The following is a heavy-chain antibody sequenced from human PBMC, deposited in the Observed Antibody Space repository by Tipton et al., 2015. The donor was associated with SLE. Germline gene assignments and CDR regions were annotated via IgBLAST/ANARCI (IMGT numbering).Heavy chain of an antibody. CDR1: GFTFSSYS. V-gene: IGHV3-21*06. CDR3: ARDWDRSNWFDP. Sequence: SLRLSCAASGFTFSSYSMDWVRQAPGKGLEWVSSISSSSVYIYYADSVQGRFTISRDNAKNSLYLQMNSLRAEDTAVYYCARDWDRSNWFDPWGQGTLVTVSS. CDR2: ISSSSVYI. J-gene: IGHJ5*02. D-gene: IGHD1-26*01.